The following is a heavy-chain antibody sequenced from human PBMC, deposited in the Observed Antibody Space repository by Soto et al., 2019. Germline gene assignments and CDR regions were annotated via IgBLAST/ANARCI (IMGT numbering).Heavy chain of an antibody. CDR2: IIPMLAIA. J-gene: IGHJ4*02. CDR1: GGSFSSYT. V-gene: IGHV1-69*02. Sequence: QVQLVQSGAEVKKPGSSVKVSCKASGGSFSSYTISWVRQAPGQGLEWMGRIIPMLAIANYAQKIQGRVTFTADKSTSTAYMELSSLRSEDTAMYYCAFLMDCTNGVCRADYWGLGTLVTVSS. D-gene: IGHD2-8*01. CDR3: AFLMDCTNGVCRADY.